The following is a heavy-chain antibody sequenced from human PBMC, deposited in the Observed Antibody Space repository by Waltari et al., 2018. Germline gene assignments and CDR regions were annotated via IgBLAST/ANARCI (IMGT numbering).Heavy chain of an antibody. CDR1: GGTLSSYP. V-gene: IGHV1-69*01. CDR2: IIPIFGTT. D-gene: IGHD3-3*01. J-gene: IGHJ6*03. CDR3: ARDFWSGTDYYYYMDV. Sequence: QVQLVQSGAEVKKPGSSVKVSCKASGGTLSSYPFTWVRQAPGQGLEWMGGIIPIFGTTNYAQKFQGRVTISADESTSTVCLELSSLRAEDTAVYYCARDFWSGTDYYYYMDVWGKGTTVTVSS.